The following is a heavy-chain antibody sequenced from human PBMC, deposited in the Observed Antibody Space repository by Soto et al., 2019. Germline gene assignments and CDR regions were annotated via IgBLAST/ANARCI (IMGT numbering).Heavy chain of an antibody. CDR2: IIPIFGTA. CDR1: GGTFSSYA. CDR3: AREGYCGGDCSMIFRP. Sequence: QVQLVQSGAEVKKPGSSVMVSCKASGGTFSSYAISWVRQAPGQGLEWMGGIIPIFGTANYAQKFQGRVTITADEPPSRAYLELSSLIYEDTAGYYRAREGYCGGDCSMIFRPWGQGTLVTVSS. V-gene: IGHV1-69*12. D-gene: IGHD2-21*02. J-gene: IGHJ1*01.